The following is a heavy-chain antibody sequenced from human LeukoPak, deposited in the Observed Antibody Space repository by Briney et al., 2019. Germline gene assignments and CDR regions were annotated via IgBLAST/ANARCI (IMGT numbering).Heavy chain of an antibody. D-gene: IGHD6-19*01. J-gene: IGHJ4*02. CDR3: ARDAGIAVASFDY. CDR2: IIPIFGTA. CDR1: GGTFSSYA. Sequence: SVKISCKASGGTFSSYAISWVRQAPGQGLEWMGGIIPIFGTANYAQKFQGRVTITADESTSTAYMELSSLRSEDTAVYYCARDAGIAVASFDYWGQGTLVTVSS. V-gene: IGHV1-69*13.